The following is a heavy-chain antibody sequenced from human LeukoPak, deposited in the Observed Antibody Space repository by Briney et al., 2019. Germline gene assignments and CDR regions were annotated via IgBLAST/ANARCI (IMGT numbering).Heavy chain of an antibody. CDR3: ARLEYYDSSGYYSDC. V-gene: IGHV4-4*07. D-gene: IGHD3-22*01. CDR1: GGSISSYY. CDR2: IYTSGST. Sequence: SETLSLTCTVSGGSISSYYWSWIRQPAGKGLEWIGRIYTSGSTNYNPSLKSRVTMSVDTSKNQFSLKLSSVTAADTAVYYCARLEYYDSSGYYSDCWGQGTLVTVSS. J-gene: IGHJ4*02.